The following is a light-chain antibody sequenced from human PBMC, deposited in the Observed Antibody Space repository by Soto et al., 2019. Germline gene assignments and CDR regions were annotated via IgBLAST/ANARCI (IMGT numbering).Light chain of an antibody. V-gene: IGKV1-27*01. J-gene: IGKJ1*01. CDR1: QGISTY. CDR3: QNYGGAPWT. CDR2: AAS. Sequence: DIQMTQSPSSLSASVGDRVTITCRASQGISTYLVWYQQKPGTVPKLLIFAASTLQSGVPSRFSGSGSGKDFTLTISSLQPEDVATYYCQNYGGAPWTFGQGTKVEIK.